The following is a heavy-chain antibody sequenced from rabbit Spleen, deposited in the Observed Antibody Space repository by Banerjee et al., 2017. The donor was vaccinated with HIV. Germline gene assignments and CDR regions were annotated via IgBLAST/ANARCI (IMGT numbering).Heavy chain of an antibody. V-gene: IGHV1S45*01. CDR3: ARNLVGNSSSFSSYGMDL. CDR2: INAVTGKA. Sequence: QEQLEESAGGLVQPEGSLKLSCTASGFSFSNKAVMCWVRQAPGKGLEWIACINAVTGKAVYATWAKGRFTFSKTSSTTVTLQMTSLTAADTATYFCARNLVGNSSSFSSYGMDLWGPGTLVTVS. J-gene: IGHJ6*01. CDR1: GFSFSNKAV. D-gene: IGHD1-1*01.